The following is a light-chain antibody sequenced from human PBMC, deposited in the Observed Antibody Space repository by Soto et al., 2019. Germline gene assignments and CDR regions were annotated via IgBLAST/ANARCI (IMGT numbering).Light chain of an antibody. V-gene: IGKV1-5*01. CDR2: ESS. CDR3: QQCTNFPLS. J-gene: IGKJ4*01. Sequence: DIQRSQSPSTLSASVGDRVTITCRASQSISSWLAWYQQKPGKSPKLLIHESSRLESGVPSRFSVSDSGTEFTLTISGLHAEDFATYYCQQCTNFPLSFGGGTNLEI. CDR1: QSISSW.